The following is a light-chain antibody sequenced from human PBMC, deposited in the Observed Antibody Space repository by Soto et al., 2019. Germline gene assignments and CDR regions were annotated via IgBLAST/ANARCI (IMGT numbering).Light chain of an antibody. CDR3: QQYGSSPLT. CDR2: GAS. CDR1: QSVSSSY. V-gene: IGKV3-20*01. J-gene: IGKJ4*01. Sequence: EIVLTQSPGTLSLSPGERATLSCRASQSVSSSYLAWYQQKPGQAPRLLIHGASTRAPGFPARFSGSGSGTDLTITISSLQSEDFAVYYCQQYGSSPLTFGGGTKVDIK.